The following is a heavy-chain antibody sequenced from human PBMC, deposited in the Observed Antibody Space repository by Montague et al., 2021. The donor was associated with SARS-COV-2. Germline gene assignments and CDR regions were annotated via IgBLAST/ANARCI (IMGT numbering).Heavy chain of an antibody. CDR2: INWHYEK. CDR3: ARTPLGDYSALFDY. J-gene: IGHJ4*02. V-gene: IGHV2-70*01. Sequence: PALVKPTQTLTLTCTFSGFSLTTSGMCVRWIRQSPGKALEWLALINWHYEKYYSTSLKARLTISKDTSKNQVVLTMTNMDPLDTATYYCARTPLGDYSALFDYWGQGILVTVSP. D-gene: IGHD4-17*01. CDR1: GFSLTTSGMC.